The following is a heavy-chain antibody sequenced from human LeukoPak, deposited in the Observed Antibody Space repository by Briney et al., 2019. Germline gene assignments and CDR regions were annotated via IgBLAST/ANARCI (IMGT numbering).Heavy chain of an antibody. CDR1: GGTFSSYA. CDR3: AAVAANYNWFDP. Sequence: SVKVSCKASGGTFSSYATSWVRQAPGQGLEWMGGIIPIFGTANYAQKFQGRVTITADESTSTAYMELSSLRSEDTAVYYCAAVAANYNWFDPWGQGTLVTVSS. V-gene: IGHV1-69*01. D-gene: IGHD2-15*01. J-gene: IGHJ5*02. CDR2: IIPIFGTA.